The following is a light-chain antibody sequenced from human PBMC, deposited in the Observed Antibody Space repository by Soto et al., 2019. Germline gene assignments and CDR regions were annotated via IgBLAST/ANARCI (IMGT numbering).Light chain of an antibody. CDR1: QSVSSY. Sequence: EKVLTNAAETRSVYPGERAILSRRASQSVSSYLAWYQPTPGQAPRLLIYGASTRATGVPARFSGSGSGTDFTLTIPSLVPEDFAVYYCHQRSNWPPDTYGEGTRLEI. CDR3: HQRSNWPPDT. CDR2: GAS. J-gene: IGKJ5*01. V-gene: IGKV3-11*01.